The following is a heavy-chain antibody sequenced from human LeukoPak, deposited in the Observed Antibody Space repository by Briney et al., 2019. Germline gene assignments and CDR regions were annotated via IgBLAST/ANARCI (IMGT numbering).Heavy chain of an antibody. Sequence: SETLSLTCTVSGGSISSYYWSWIRQPPGKGLEWIGYIYYSGSTNYNPSLKSRVTISVDTSKNQFSLKLSSVTAADTAVYYCAREGAAPVAGTAGNWFDPWGQGTLVTVSS. J-gene: IGHJ5*02. D-gene: IGHD6-19*01. CDR2: IYYSGST. CDR3: AREGAAPVAGTAGNWFDP. CDR1: GGSISSYY. V-gene: IGHV4-59*01.